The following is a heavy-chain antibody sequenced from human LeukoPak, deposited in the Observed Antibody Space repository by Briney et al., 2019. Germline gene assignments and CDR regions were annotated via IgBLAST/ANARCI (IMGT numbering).Heavy chain of an antibody. D-gene: IGHD1-26*01. CDR1: GGSISSYY. J-gene: IGHJ5*02. V-gene: IGHV4-59*12. CDR2: IYYSGST. Sequence: SETLSLTCTVSGGSISSYYWSWIRQPPGKGLEWIGYIYYSGSTNYNPSLKSRVTISVDTSKNQFSLKLSSVTAADTAVYYCARFGIAVGATRTYWFDPWGQGTLVTVSS. CDR3: ARFGIAVGATRTYWFDP.